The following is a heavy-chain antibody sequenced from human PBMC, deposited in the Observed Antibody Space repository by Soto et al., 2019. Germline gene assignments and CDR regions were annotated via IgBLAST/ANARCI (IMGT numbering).Heavy chain of an antibody. D-gene: IGHD3-3*01. CDR3: ARDIWSGDYKWFDS. V-gene: IGHV3-30*03. J-gene: IGHJ5*01. CDR2: ISNDGRAQ. CDR1: TVTINVHG. Sequence: VGSLRLSCTSSTVTINVHGIQWVRQAPGKGLEWVAFISNDGRAQYYADSVKGRFTISRDYSKNTVDLQMNSLRNEETAVYYCARDIWSGDYKWFDSWGPGTLVTVSS.